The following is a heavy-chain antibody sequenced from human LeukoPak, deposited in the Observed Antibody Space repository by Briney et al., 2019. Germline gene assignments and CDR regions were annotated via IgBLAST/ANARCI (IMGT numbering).Heavy chain of an antibody. CDR3: ARDSFYGEYAWYFGL. Sequence: SETLSLTCAVSGGSISSGGYYWNWIRQHPGKGLEWIGYIYYSGSTCYNPSLNSRVTISVDTSKNQFSLKLSSVTAADTAVYFCARDSFYGEYAWYFGLWGRGTLVTVSS. CDR2: IYYSGST. J-gene: IGHJ2*01. V-gene: IGHV4-31*11. D-gene: IGHD4-17*01. CDR1: GGSISSGGYY.